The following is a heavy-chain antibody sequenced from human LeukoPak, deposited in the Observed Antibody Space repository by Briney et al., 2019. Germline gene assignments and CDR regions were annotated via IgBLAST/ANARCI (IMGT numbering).Heavy chain of an antibody. CDR3: ATYSNSTLQYYYGLDV. CDR2: IRPNSGGT. D-gene: IGHD6-13*01. V-gene: IGHV1-2*02. J-gene: IGHJ6*02. Sequence: ASVKVSCKASGYTFTSYGISWVRQAPGQGLEWMGWIRPNSGGTKNAQKFQGRVTMTRDTSISTAYMELNSLTSDDTAVYYCATYSNSTLQYYYGLDVWGQGTTVTVSS. CDR1: GYTFTSYG.